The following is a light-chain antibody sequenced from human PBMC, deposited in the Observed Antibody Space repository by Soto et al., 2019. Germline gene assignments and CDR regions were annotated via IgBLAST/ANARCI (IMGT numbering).Light chain of an antibody. CDR1: SSDVGGYNY. Sequence: QSLLTQPPSASGSPGQSVTISCTGTSSDVGGYNYVSWYQQHPGKAPKLMIYEVSKRPSGVPDRFSGSKSGNTASLTVSGLQAEDEADYYCSSYAGRYVFGTGTKVTVL. CDR3: SSYAGRYV. V-gene: IGLV2-8*01. J-gene: IGLJ1*01. CDR2: EVS.